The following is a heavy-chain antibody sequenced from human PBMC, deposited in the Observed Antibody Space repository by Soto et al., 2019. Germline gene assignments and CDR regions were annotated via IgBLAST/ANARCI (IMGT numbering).Heavy chain of an antibody. CDR1: GFTFSSYS. D-gene: IGHD1-26*01. CDR3: ARDLGGGELLNAFDI. Sequence: VRLSCAASGFTFSSYSMNWVRQAPGKGLVWVSSISSSSSYIYYADSVKGRFTISRDNAKNSLYLQMNSLRAEDTAVYYCARDLGGGELLNAFDIWGQGTMVTVSS. V-gene: IGHV3-21*01. J-gene: IGHJ3*02. CDR2: ISSSSSYI.